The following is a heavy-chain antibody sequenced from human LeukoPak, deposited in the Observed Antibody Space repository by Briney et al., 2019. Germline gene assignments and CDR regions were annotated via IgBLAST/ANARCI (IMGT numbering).Heavy chain of an antibody. CDR2: ISGRTGAT. CDR1: GFTFSNYA. Sequence: PGGSLRLSCAASGFTFSNYAMSWVRQAPGKGLEWVATISGRTGATYYGDSVKGRFTISRDNSENTLYLQMDSLRVEDTALYYCTKRGTGGSGSHMDSWGQGILVTVSS. J-gene: IGHJ4*02. D-gene: IGHD3-10*01. CDR3: TKRGTGGSGSHMDS. V-gene: IGHV3-23*01.